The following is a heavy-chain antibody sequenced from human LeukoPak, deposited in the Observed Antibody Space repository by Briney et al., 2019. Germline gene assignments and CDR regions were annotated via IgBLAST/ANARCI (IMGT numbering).Heavy chain of an antibody. V-gene: IGHV1-69*04. J-gene: IGHJ4*02. CDR3: ARAAPNYYDSSGYYKPNFYYFDY. CDR2: IIPILGIA. D-gene: IGHD3-22*01. Sequence: SVKVSCKASGGTFSSYAISWVRQAPGQGLEWMGRIIPILGIANYAQKFQGRVTITADKSTSTAYMELSSLRSEDTAVYYCARAAPNYYDSSGYYKPNFYYFDYWGQGTLVTVSS. CDR1: GGTFSSYA.